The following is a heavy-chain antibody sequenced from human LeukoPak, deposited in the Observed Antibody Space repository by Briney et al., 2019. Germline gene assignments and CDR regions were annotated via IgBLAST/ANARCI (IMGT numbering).Heavy chain of an antibody. CDR3: ARNVSYSFDY. V-gene: IGHV4-38-2*01. J-gene: IGHJ4*02. D-gene: IGHD1-1*01. CDR2: IYHSGST. Sequence: PSETLSLTCDVSGYSIRSNYYWGWIRQPPGKGLEWIGSIYHSGSTYYNPSLKSRVTISVDTSKNQFPQKLSSVTAADTAVYYCARNVSYSFDYWGQGTLVTVSS. CDR1: GYSIRSNYY.